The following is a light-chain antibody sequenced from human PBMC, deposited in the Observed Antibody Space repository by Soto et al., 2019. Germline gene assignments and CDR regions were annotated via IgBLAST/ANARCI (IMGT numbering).Light chain of an antibody. J-gene: IGLJ3*02. CDR1: SGSIATNS. V-gene: IGLV6-57*02. CDR2: EDN. Sequence: NFMLTQPHSVSESPGKTVTISYTGSSGSIATNSVQWCQQRPGSVPTNVIYEDNQRPAGVPDRFSGSIDNSSNSASRTIAGLKTEEEADCYCQSFNDRNHVFVGGTKLNV. CDR3: QSFNDRNHV.